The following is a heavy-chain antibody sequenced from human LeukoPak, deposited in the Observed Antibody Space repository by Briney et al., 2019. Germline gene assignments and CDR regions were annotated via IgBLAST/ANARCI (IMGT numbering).Heavy chain of an antibody. CDR2: IYTSGST. J-gene: IGHJ3*02. CDR3: ARDRDAFDI. CDR1: GGSISSGSYY. V-gene: IGHV4-61*02. Sequence: SETLSLTCTVSGGSISSGSYYWSWIRQPAGKGLEWIGRIYTSGSTNYNPSLKSQVTISVDTSKNQFSLKLSSVTAADTAVYYCARDRDAFDIWGQGTMVTVSS.